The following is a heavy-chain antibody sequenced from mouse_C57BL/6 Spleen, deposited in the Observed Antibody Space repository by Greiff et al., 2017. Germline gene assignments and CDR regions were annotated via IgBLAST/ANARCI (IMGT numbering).Heavy chain of an antibody. CDR3: ARGAKVVDYYAMDY. Sequence: VQLQQSGAELVKPGASVKISCKASGYAFSSYWMNWVKQRPGKGLEWIGQIYPGDGDTNYNGKFKGKATLTADKSSSTAYMQLSSLTSEDSAVYFCARGAKVVDYYAMDYWGQGTSVTVSS. J-gene: IGHJ4*01. CDR2: IYPGDGDT. CDR1: GYAFSSYW. V-gene: IGHV1-80*01. D-gene: IGHD1-1*01.